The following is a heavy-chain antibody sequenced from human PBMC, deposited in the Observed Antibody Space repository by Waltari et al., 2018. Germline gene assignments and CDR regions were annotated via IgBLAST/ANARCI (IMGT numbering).Heavy chain of an antibody. CDR2: INPDTGGT. Sequence: QVQLVQSGAEVKKPGASLKVSCTASGYTLGDYYIHWVRQAPGQGLEWMGWINPDTGGTNYAQKFQGRVTMTWDTSISTSYMELTRLRSDDTALYYCATVTTTFDYWGRGTLVTVSS. J-gene: IGHJ4*02. V-gene: IGHV1-2*02. D-gene: IGHD4-4*01. CDR1: GYTLGDYY. CDR3: ATVTTTFDY.